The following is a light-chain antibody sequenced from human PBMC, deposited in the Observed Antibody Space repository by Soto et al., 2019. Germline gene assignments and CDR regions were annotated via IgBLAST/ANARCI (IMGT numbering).Light chain of an antibody. Sequence: QSALTQPPSVSGAPGQRVTISCTGSSSNIGAGYDVHWYQQLPGTATKLLIYGNSNRPSGVPDRFSGSKSGTSASLAITGRQAEDEADYYCQSYDSSLSGHYVFGTGTKVTVL. CDR1: SSNIGAGYD. J-gene: IGLJ1*01. CDR3: QSYDSSLSGHYV. CDR2: GNS. V-gene: IGLV1-40*01.